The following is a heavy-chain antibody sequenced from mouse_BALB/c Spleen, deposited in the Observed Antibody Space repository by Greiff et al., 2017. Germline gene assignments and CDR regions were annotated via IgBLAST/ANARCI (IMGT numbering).Heavy chain of an antibody. CDR3: ASVIYDGYYDY. Sequence: QVHVKQSGAELAKPGASVKMSCKASGYTFTSYWMHWVKQRPGQGLEWIGYINPSTGYTEYNQKFKDKATLTADKSSSTAYMQLSSLTSEDSAVYYCASVIYDGYYDYWGQGTTLTVSS. D-gene: IGHD2-3*01. J-gene: IGHJ2*01. CDR1: GYTFTSYW. V-gene: IGHV1-7*01. CDR2: INPSTGYT.